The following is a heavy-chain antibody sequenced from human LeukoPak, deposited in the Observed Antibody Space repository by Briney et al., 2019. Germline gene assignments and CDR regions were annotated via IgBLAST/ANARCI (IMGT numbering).Heavy chain of an antibody. J-gene: IGHJ4*02. CDR3: AKVRTGHYFDY. Sequence: GGSLRLSCAASRFTFNSYGMHWVRQAPGKGLEWVAVISYDGSNKYYADSVKGRFTISRDNSINTLYLQMNSLRAEDTAIYCCAKVRTGHYFDYWGQGTLVTVSS. D-gene: IGHD3/OR15-3a*01. V-gene: IGHV3-30-3*01. CDR2: ISYDGSNK. CDR1: RFTFNSYG.